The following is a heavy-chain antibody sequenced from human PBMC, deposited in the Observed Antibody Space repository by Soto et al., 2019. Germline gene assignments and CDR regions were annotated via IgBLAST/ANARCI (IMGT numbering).Heavy chain of an antibody. V-gene: IGHV3-11*01. Sequence: PGGSLRLSCAASGFTSSDYYMSWIRQAPGKGLEWVSYISSSGSTIYYADSVKGRFTISRDNAKNSLYLQMNSLRAEDTAVYYCARVGYGYQLYYYGMVVWGQGTTVTVSS. CDR3: ARVGYGYQLYYYGMVV. CDR1: GFTSSDYY. J-gene: IGHJ6*02. D-gene: IGHD5-18*01. CDR2: ISSSGSTI.